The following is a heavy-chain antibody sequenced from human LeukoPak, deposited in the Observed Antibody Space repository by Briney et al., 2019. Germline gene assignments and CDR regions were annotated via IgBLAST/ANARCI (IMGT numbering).Heavy chain of an antibody. CDR2: ISAYNGGT. CDR3: ARDEYSSSSRNAFDI. D-gene: IGHD6-6*01. J-gene: IGHJ3*02. Sequence: GASVNVSCKASGYTFTSYGFSWVRQAPGQGLEWMGWISAYNGGTNYAQRLQGRVTMTTDTSTSTAYMELRSLRSDDTAVYYCARDEYSSSSRNAFDIWGQGTMVTVSS. CDR1: GYTFTSYG. V-gene: IGHV1-18*01.